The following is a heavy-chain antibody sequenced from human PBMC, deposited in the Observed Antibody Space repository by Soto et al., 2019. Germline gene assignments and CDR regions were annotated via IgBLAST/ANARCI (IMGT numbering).Heavy chain of an antibody. CDR1: GFTLSSYG. D-gene: IGHD4-17*01. V-gene: IGHV3-33*01. CDR3: ARDRDPMSTVTEVDY. J-gene: IGHJ4*02. Sequence: QVQLVESGGGVVQPGRSLRLSCAASGFTLSSYGMHWVRQAPGKGLEWVAVIWYDGRNKYYADSVQGRFTISRDNSNNTLYLQMNSLRAEDTAVYFCARDRDPMSTVTEVDYWGQGTLVTVSS. CDR2: IWYDGRNK.